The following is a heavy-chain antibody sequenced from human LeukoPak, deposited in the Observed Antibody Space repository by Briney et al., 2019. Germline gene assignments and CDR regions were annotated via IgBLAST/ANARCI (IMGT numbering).Heavy chain of an antibody. CDR3: ARDPTIFGVQPWFDP. CDR1: GFTFSSYA. CDR2: INTDGSST. D-gene: IGHD3-3*01. J-gene: IGHJ5*02. V-gene: IGHV3-74*01. Sequence: GRSLRLPCAASGFTFSSYAMHWVRQAPGKGLVWVSRINTDGSSTSYADSVKGRFTISRDNAKNTLYLQMNSLRAEDTAVYYCARDPTIFGVQPWFDPWGQGTLVTVSS.